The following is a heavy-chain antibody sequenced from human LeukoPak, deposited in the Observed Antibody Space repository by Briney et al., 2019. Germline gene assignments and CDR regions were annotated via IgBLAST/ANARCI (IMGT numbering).Heavy chain of an antibody. CDR1: GFTFSSYA. J-gene: IGHJ4*02. V-gene: IGHV3-30-3*01. CDR3: ARDFSRIPDY. Sequence: GGSLRLSCAASGFTFSSYAMHWVRQAPGKGLEWVAVISYDGSNKYYADSVKGRFTISRDNSKNTLYLQMNSLRAEDTAVYYCARDFSRIPDYWGQGTLVTVSS. D-gene: IGHD2/OR15-2a*01. CDR2: ISYDGSNK.